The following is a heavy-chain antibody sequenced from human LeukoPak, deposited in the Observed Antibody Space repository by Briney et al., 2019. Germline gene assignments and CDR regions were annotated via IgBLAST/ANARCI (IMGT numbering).Heavy chain of an antibody. CDR1: GFTFSNHG. V-gene: IGHV3-33*01. CDR2: IWYDGSQT. D-gene: IGHD1-20*01. Sequence: GRSLRLSCAVSGFTFSNHGMNWVRQAPGKGLEWGALIWYDGSQTHYADSVKGRFTISRDNSQNLVDLQMNSLSVEDTAVYYCARHYITGWFDYWGQGALVSVSS. J-gene: IGHJ4*02. CDR3: ARHYITGWFDY.